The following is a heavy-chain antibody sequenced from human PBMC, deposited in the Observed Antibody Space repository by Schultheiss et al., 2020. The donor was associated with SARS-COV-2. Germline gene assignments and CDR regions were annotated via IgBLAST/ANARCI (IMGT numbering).Heavy chain of an antibody. J-gene: IGHJ6*02. CDR2: IYPDDSDT. D-gene: IGHD2-15*01. Sequence: GESLKISCKGSGYSFTSYWIGWVRQMPGKGLEWMGIIYPDDSDTRYSPSFQGQVTISADKSISTAYLQWSSLKASDTAMYYCARHRVPAARYCSGGSCYPVRMDVWGQGTTVTVSS. CDR3: ARHRVPAARYCSGGSCYPVRMDV. CDR1: GYSFTSYW. V-gene: IGHV5-51*01.